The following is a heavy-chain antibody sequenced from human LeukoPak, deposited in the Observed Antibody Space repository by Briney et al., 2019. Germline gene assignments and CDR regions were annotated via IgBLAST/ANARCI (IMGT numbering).Heavy chain of an antibody. CDR3: AKDTSIGKYCTNGVCSPFDY. V-gene: IGHV3-23*01. J-gene: IGHJ4*02. CDR1: GFTFSSYA. Sequence: TGGSLRLSCAGSGFTFSSYAMSGVRQAPGQGLEWVSVISDSGDYTSYADSVRGRFTISRDNSRNTLYLQMISLRPEDTAVYYCAKDTSIGKYCTNGVCSPFDYWGQGTLVTVSS. D-gene: IGHD2-8*01. CDR2: ISDSGDYT.